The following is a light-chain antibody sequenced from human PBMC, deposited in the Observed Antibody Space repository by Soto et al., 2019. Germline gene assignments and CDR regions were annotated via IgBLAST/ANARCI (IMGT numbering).Light chain of an antibody. V-gene: IGLV2-14*01. Sequence: ALAQPASVSGSPGQSITISCTGTSSDVGGYSYVSWYQQHPGKAPKLMIYEVSNRPSGVSNRFSGSKSGDTASLTISGLQAEDEADYYCSSYTSSVYVFGTGTKVTVL. CDR1: SSDVGGYSY. CDR2: EVS. CDR3: SSYTSSVYV. J-gene: IGLJ1*01.